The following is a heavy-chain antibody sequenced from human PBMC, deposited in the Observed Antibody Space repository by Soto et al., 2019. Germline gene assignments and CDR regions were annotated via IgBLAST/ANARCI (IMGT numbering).Heavy chain of an antibody. CDR1: GGSISSSSYY. CDR3: ARQTGYYDILTGRPGGYMDV. J-gene: IGHJ6*03. Sequence: PSETLSLTCTVSGGSISSSSYYWGWIRQPPGKGLEWIGSIYYSGSTYYNQSLKSRVTISVDTSKNQFSLKLSSVTAADTAVYYCARQTGYYDILTGRPGGYMDVWGKGTTVTVSS. CDR2: IYYSGST. V-gene: IGHV4-39*01. D-gene: IGHD3-9*01.